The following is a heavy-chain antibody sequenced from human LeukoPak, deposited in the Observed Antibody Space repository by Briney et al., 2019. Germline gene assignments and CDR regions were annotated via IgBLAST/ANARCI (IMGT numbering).Heavy chain of an antibody. CDR2: ISSTGGTT. J-gene: IGHJ4*02. V-gene: IGHV3-23*01. D-gene: IGHD3-3*01. Sequence: GGSLRLSCTASGFTFGDYAMSWVRQAPGKGLEWVSSISSTGGTTYYADSVKGRFTISRDNSKNTLYLQMNSLRAEDTAVYYCAKDYDFWSGYWDYWGQGTLVTVSS. CDR1: GFTFGDYA. CDR3: AKDYDFWSGYWDY.